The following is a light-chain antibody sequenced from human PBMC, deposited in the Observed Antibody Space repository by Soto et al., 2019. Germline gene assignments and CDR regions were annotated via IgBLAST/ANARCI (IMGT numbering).Light chain of an antibody. Sequence: IQMTQSPSSLSASIGDRVTITCRASQSISSSLNWYQQKPGKAPKLLISAASSLQSGVPSGFSGRGSGTDFTLTISTLQPEDFGTYFCQQTYSIPATFGGGTKVEMK. CDR3: QQTYSIPAT. V-gene: IGKV1-39*01. CDR2: AAS. CDR1: QSISSS. J-gene: IGKJ4*01.